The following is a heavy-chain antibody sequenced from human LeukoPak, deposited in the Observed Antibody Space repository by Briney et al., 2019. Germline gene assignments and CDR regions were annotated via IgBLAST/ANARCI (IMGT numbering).Heavy chain of an antibody. CDR2: TYYRSKWYN. V-gene: IGHV6-1*01. Sequence: SQTLSLTCAIFGDSVSSNSATWNWIRKSPSRGLEWLGRTYYRSKWYNEYAASVKSRTTINPDTSKNQFSLHLNSVTPEDTAVYYCAGSHSSTWYPDCWGQGTLVTVSS. D-gene: IGHD6-13*01. CDR3: AGSHSSTWYPDC. J-gene: IGHJ4*02. CDR1: GDSVSSNSAT.